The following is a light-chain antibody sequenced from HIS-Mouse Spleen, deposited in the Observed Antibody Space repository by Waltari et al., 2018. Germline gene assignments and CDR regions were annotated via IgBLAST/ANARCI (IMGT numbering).Light chain of an antibody. J-gene: IGLJ2*01. CDR1: SSDVGSYNR. V-gene: IGLV2-18*01. CDR2: EVS. CDR3: SLYTSSSTLV. Sequence: QSALTQPPSVSGSPGQSVTISCTGTSSDVGSYNRVPWYQQPPGTAPTLMIYEVSNRPPGVPCRFSGSKSGNAASLTISGLQAEYEADYYCSLYTSSSTLVFGGGTKLTVL.